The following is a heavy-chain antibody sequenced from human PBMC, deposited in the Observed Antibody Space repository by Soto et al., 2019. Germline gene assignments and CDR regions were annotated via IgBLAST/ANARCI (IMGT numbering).Heavy chain of an antibody. D-gene: IGHD3-22*01. CDR3: ARPDEGGYSSNHHYYYALDV. CDR2: IVPIFDIT. CDR1: GGTFRSYS. J-gene: IGHJ6*02. V-gene: IGHV1-69*01. Sequence: QVQLVQSGAEVKKPGSSVKVSCKASGGTFRSYSISWVGQAPGQGLEWMGGIVPIFDITNYAQKIQGRVTITADESTSTAYMELRSLGSDDTAVYYCARPDEGGYSSNHHYYYALDVWGQGTTVTV.